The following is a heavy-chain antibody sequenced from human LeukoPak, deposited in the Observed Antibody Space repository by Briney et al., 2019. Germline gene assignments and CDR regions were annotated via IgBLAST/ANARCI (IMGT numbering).Heavy chain of an antibody. J-gene: IGHJ6*03. Sequence: GGSLRLSCAASGFIFTNYAMTWVRQAPGKGLEWVSSISYTGTYIYYADSVKGRFTISRDNSKNTLYLQMNSLRAEDTAVYYCARVTYYYYYMDVWGKGTTVTVSS. CDR3: ARVTYYYYYMDV. D-gene: IGHD3-16*01. V-gene: IGHV3-23*01. CDR2: ISYTGTYI. CDR1: GFIFTNYA.